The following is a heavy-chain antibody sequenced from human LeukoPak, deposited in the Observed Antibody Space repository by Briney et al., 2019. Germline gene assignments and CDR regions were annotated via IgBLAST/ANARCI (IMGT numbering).Heavy chain of an antibody. Sequence: GGSLRLSCAASGFTFSDYYMSWIRQAPGKGLEWVSYISSSGSTIYYADSVKGRFTISRDNAKNSLYLQMNSLRAEDTAVYYCARVSSSWYYVNYYYYMDVWGKGATVTVSS. J-gene: IGHJ6*03. CDR1: GFTFSDYY. CDR3: ARVSSSWYYVNYYYYMDV. V-gene: IGHV3-11*01. CDR2: ISSSGSTI. D-gene: IGHD6-13*01.